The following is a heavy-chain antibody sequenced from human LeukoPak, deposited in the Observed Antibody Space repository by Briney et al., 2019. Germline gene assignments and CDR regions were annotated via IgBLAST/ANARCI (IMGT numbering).Heavy chain of an antibody. Sequence: ASVKVSCKASGYTFTSYGISWVRQAPGQGLEWMGWISAYNGNTNYAQKLQGRVTMTTDTSTSTAYMELRSLRAEDTALYYCARGDKQLVFNRNKGGFDPWGQGTLVTVSS. CDR3: ARGDKQLVFNRNKGGFDP. V-gene: IGHV1-18*01. CDR1: GYTFTSYG. D-gene: IGHD6-13*01. CDR2: ISAYNGNT. J-gene: IGHJ5*02.